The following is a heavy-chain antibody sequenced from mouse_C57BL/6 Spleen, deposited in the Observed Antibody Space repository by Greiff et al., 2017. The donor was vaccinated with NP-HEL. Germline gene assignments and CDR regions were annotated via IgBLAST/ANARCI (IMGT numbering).Heavy chain of an antibody. CDR1: GYTFTSYW. V-gene: IGHV1-64*01. Sequence: QVQLQQPGAELVKPGASVKLSCKASGYTFTSYWMHWVKQRPGQGLEWIGMIHPNSGSTNYNEKFKSKATLTVDKSSSTAYMQLSSLTSEDSAVYYCARSPYGNSWFAYWGQGTLVTVSA. CDR3: ARSPYGNSWFAY. J-gene: IGHJ3*01. D-gene: IGHD2-1*01. CDR2: IHPNSGST.